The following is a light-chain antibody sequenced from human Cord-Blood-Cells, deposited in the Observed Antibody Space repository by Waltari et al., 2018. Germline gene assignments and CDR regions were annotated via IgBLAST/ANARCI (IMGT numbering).Light chain of an antibody. CDR1: QSISSY. CDR3: QQSYCTLALT. V-gene: IGKV1-39*01. J-gene: IGKJ4*01. CDR2: AAS. Sequence: DIQMTQSPSSLSASVGDRVTITCRASQSISSYLNWYQQKPENAPKLLIYAASSLQSGVPSRFSGSGSGTYFTLTISSLQSEDFATYYCQQSYCTLALTFGGGTKVEIK.